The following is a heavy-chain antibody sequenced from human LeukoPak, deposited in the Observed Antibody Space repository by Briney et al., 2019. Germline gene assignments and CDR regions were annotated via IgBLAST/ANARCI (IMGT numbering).Heavy chain of an antibody. J-gene: IGHJ5*02. CDR1: GGSFSGYY. Sequence: SETLSLTCAVYGGSFSGYYWSWIRQPPGKGLEWIGEINHSGSTNYNPSLKSRVTISVDTSKNQFSLKLSSVTAADTAVYYCARDLIYSGSYLGWFDPWGQGTLVTVSS. CDR3: ARDLIYSGSYLGWFDP. CDR2: INHSGST. V-gene: IGHV4-34*01. D-gene: IGHD1-26*01.